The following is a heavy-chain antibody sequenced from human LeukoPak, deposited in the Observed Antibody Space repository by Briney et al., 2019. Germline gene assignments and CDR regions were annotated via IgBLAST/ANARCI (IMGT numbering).Heavy chain of an antibody. CDR2: INPNSGDT. J-gene: IGHJ4*02. Sequence: ASLKVSCKASGYTFTGYYKHWVRQAPGQGLEWMGWINPNSGDTNYAQKFQGRVTMTRDTSINTAYMELSRLRSDDTAVYYCARDIGSGSYYWGQGTLVTVSS. D-gene: IGHD3-10*01. V-gene: IGHV1-2*02. CDR3: ARDIGSGSYY. CDR1: GYTFTGYY.